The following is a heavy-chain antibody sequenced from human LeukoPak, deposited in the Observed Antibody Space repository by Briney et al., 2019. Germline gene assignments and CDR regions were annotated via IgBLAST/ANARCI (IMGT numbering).Heavy chain of an antibody. CDR2: LYWDDDK. CDR1: GSSLSTSGVG. V-gene: IGHV2-5*02. D-gene: IGHD3-10*01. J-gene: IGHJ4*02. Sequence: SGPTLVSPTQTLTLTCTFSGSSLSTSGVGVGWIRQPPGKALEWLALLYWDDDKRYTPSLKSRLTITKDTSKNQLVLTMTNMDPVDTATYYCAHSMVRGVPVRALDYWGQGTLVTVSS. CDR3: AHSMVRGVPVRALDY.